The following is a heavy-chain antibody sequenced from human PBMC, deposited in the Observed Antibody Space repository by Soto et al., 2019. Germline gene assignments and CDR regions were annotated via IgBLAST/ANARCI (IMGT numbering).Heavy chain of an antibody. J-gene: IGHJ6*02. CDR2: ISWNIGSI. D-gene: IGHD3-3*01. CDR1: GFIFEDYA. V-gene: IGHV3-9*01. CDR3: AKDISGKRNSRLRGGLWSGYTYYYYGMDV. Sequence: GGSLRLSCAASGFIFEDYAMHWVREAPGKGMEWVSGISWNIGSIGYADSVKGRFTISRDNAKNSLYLQMNSLKAEDTALYYCAKDISGKRNSRLRGGLWSGYTYYYYGMDVWGQGTTVTVSS.